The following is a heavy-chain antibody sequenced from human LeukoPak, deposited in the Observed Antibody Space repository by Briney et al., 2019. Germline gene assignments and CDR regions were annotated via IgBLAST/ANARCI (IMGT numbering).Heavy chain of an antibody. V-gene: IGHV6-1*01. Sequence: SQTFSLTCGISGDSVSSNSAAWNWIRQSPSRGLEWLGRTYYRSKWFINYAPSVKSRIIINPDAPKNQVSLQLNSVTPEDTAVCYCTRSDCSSGRCPGFDNWGQGTLVTVSS. CDR3: TRSDCSSGRCPGFDN. J-gene: IGHJ4*02. CDR1: GDSVSSNSAA. D-gene: IGHD6-19*01. CDR2: TYYRSKWFI.